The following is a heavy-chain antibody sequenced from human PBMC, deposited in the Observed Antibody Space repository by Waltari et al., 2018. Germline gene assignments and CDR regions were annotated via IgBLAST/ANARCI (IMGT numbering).Heavy chain of an antibody. V-gene: IGHV3-53*01. CDR3: ARPVGNET. D-gene: IGHD1-26*01. CDR2: IYSGGST. J-gene: IGHJ5*02. CDR1: GFSVSGVY. Sequence: EVQLVESGGGLVQPGGSLRVSCAASGFSVSGVYMTWVRQAPGKGLQWVSIIYSGGSTYYADSVKGRFTISRDNSKNTVFLQMNSLRVDDTAVYYCARPVGNETWGQGTLVTVSS.